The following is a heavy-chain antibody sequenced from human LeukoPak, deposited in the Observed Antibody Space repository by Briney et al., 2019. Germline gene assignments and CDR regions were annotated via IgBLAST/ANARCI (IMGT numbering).Heavy chain of an antibody. CDR2: INHSGSP. CDR1: GGSISSSSYY. V-gene: IGHV4-39*01. CDR3: ARHGYSYGPFDY. Sequence: SETLSLTCTVSGGSISSSSYYWGWIRQPPGKGLEWIGEINHSGSPNYNPSLKSRVTISVDTSKNQFSLKLSSVTAADTAVYYCARHGYSYGPFDYWGQGTLVTVSS. D-gene: IGHD5-18*01. J-gene: IGHJ4*02.